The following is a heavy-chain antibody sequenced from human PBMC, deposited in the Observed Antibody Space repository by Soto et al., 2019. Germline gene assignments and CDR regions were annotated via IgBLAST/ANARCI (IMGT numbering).Heavy chain of an antibody. D-gene: IGHD4-17*01. CDR1: AFTFSTYG. Sequence: GGSLRLSCAASAFTFSTYGMHWVRQAPGKGLEWVAFISYDGSNKYHADSVKGRFTISRDNSKNTLYLQMNSLRAEDTAVYYCAKDFDYGDYAADYWGQGTLVTVSS. V-gene: IGHV3-30*18. J-gene: IGHJ4*02. CDR2: ISYDGSNK. CDR3: AKDFDYGDYAADY.